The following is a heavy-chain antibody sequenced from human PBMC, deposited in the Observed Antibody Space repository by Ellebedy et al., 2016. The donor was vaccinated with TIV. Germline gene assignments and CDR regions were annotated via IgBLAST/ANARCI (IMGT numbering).Heavy chain of an antibody. J-gene: IGHJ4*02. Sequence: GESLKISCAASGFRFRSYWMHWIRQAPEKGLVWVARINSDGSSTSYADSMKGRFTISRDKAENTLYLQVNSLTVDDTAVYYCATGGNYYNGDWGRGTLVTVSS. CDR2: INSDGSST. CDR1: GFRFRSYW. D-gene: IGHD1-26*01. V-gene: IGHV3-74*01. CDR3: ATGGNYYNGD.